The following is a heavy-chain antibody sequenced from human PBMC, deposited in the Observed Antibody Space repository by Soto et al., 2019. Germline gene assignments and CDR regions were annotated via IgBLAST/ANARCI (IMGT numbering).Heavy chain of an antibody. Sequence: QVQLVESGGGVVQPGRSLRLSCVGSGFTFSSHALHWVRQAPGKGLEWVALIWHDGTRESYADSVKGRFTISRDNSKNTIYLDMTSLRAADAGVYYCAKVAGFLMADTGAYYYNVLDVWGQGTTVTVSS. CDR2: IWHDGTRE. CDR1: GFTFSSHA. J-gene: IGHJ6*02. V-gene: IGHV3-33*06. D-gene: IGHD2-8*01. CDR3: AKVAGFLMADTGAYYYNVLDV.